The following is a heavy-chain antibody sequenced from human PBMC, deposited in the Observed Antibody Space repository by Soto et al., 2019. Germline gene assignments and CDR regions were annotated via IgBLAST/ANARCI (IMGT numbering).Heavy chain of an antibody. CDR3: PRASLLTYYYYGMDV. D-gene: IGHD1-26*01. V-gene: IGHV6-1*01. CDR2: TYYRSKWYN. CDR1: GDSRSGNSAA. Sequence: SHTLSLTYAISGDSRSGNSAAWNWIRPSPSRGLEWLGRTYYRSKWYNDYAVSGKSRITINPDTSKNQFSLQLNSVTPEDTAVYYCPRASLLTYYYYGMDVWGQGTTVTVSS. J-gene: IGHJ6*02.